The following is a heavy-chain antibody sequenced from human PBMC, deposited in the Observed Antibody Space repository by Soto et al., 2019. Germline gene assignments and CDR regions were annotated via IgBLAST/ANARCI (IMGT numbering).Heavy chain of an antibody. CDR2: IYSSGSA. J-gene: IGHJ5*02. D-gene: IGHD1-26*01. V-gene: IGHV4-4*07. CDR1: RASIYTYS. Sequence: SEPLSLTCTVPRASIYTYSWTWIRQPAGKGLQWIGHIYSSGSANYSPSLKSRVPMSVDSSKSQIPLKLSPVTAADTAVYYCATIVGANDPWGQGALVTVSS. CDR3: ATIVGANDP.